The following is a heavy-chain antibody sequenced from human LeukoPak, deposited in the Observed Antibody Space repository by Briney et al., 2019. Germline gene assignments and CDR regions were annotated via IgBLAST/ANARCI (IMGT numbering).Heavy chain of an antibody. V-gene: IGHV4-34*01. Sequence: SETLSLTCGVFGGSFSGYYWTWVRQAPGKGLEWIGEISESGTTNYNAPLNNRVTLSVDTSKNQFSLKMTSLTAADTGVFYCARALMTLVRGVPRTTWFDPWGQGTLVTVSS. CDR2: ISESGTT. CDR3: ARALMTLVRGVPRTTWFDP. CDR1: GGSFSGYY. J-gene: IGHJ5*02. D-gene: IGHD3-10*01.